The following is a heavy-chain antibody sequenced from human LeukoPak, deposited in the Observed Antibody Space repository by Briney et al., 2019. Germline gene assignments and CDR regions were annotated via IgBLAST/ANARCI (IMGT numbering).Heavy chain of an antibody. CDR2: ISGSGSTI. J-gene: IGHJ3*02. CDR3: ARDSMIVAEVRYQDAFDI. D-gene: IGHD3-22*01. V-gene: IGHV3-11*01. Sequence: GGSLRLSCAASGFTFSDFYMSWIRQAPGKGLEWVSYISGSGSTIYYADSVKGRFTISRDNAKNSLYLQMNSLRAEDTAVYYCARDSMIVAEVRYQDAFDIWGQGTMVTVSS. CDR1: GFTFSDFY.